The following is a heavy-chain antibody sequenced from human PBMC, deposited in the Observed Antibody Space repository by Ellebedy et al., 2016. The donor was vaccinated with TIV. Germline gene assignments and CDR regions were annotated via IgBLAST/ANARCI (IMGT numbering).Heavy chain of an antibody. D-gene: IGHD3-10*01. J-gene: IGHJ4*02. CDR2: ISSSGSYI. Sequence: PGGSLRLSCAASGFTFSSFDMNWVRQAPDKGLEWISSISSSGSYIYYADSVKGRFTISRDNAENFLFLQMNSLRAEDTAVYYCARETVRVILDYWGQGTPVTVSS. V-gene: IGHV3-21*01. CDR3: ARETVRVILDY. CDR1: GFTFSSFD.